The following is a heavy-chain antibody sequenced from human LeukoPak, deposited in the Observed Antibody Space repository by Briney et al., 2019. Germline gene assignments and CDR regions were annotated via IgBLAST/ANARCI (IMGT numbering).Heavy chain of an antibody. J-gene: IGHJ4*02. CDR2: IVVGSGKT. Sequence: ASVKVSCKASGFTFSTSGMQWVRQARGQRLEWIGWIVVGSGKTDYAQKFQERVTITRDMSTSTGHMELSSLRSEDTAVYYCARDRSYDFWSGYSTPDYWGQGTLVTVSS. V-gene: IGHV1-58*02. D-gene: IGHD3-3*01. CDR3: ARDRSYDFWSGYSTPDY. CDR1: GFTFSTSG.